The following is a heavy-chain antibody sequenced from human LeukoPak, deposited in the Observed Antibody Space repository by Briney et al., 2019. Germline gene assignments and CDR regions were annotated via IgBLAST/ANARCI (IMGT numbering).Heavy chain of an antibody. CDR2: IRSKANSYAT. CDR1: GFTFSGSA. CDR3: TRLGGDYVWGSSYYYYYMDV. V-gene: IGHV3-73*01. D-gene: IGHD3-16*01. Sequence: PGGSLRLSCAASGFTFSGSAMHWVRQASGKGLEWVGRIRSKANSYATAYAASVKGRFTISRDDSKNTAYLQMNNLKTEDTAVYYCTRLGGDYVWGSSYYYYYMDVWGKGTTVTVSS. J-gene: IGHJ6*03.